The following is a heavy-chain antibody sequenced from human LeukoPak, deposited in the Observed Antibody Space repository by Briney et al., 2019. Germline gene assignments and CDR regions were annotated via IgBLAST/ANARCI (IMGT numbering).Heavy chain of an antibody. CDR3: TRSSGYSGYDIDAFDI. D-gene: IGHD5-12*01. Sequence: QPGGSLRLSCTASGFTFGDYAMSWFRQAPGKGLEWVGFIRSKAYGGTTEYAASVKGRFTISRDDSKSIAYLQMNSLKTEDTAVYYCTRSSGYSGYDIDAFDIWGQGTMVTVSS. J-gene: IGHJ3*02. CDR2: IRSKAYGGTT. CDR1: GFTFGDYA. V-gene: IGHV3-49*03.